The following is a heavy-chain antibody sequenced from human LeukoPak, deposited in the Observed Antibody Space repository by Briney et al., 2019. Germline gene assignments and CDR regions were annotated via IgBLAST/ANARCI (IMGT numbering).Heavy chain of an antibody. CDR3: ARGSDYGDPPSFGP. V-gene: IGHV1-8*03. CDR1: GYIFTNFH. J-gene: IGHJ5*02. D-gene: IGHD4-17*01. Sequence: ASVKVSCKASGYIFTNFHINWVRQATGQGLEWMGWMNPKSGDTGYGQKFQGRVTITRNTTISTAYMELSSLRSEDTAVYYCARGSDYGDPPSFGPWGQGTLVTVYS. CDR2: MNPKSGDT.